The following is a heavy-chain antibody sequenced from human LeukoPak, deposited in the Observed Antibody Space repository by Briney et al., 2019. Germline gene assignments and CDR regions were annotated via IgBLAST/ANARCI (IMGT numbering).Heavy chain of an antibody. D-gene: IGHD2-21*02. J-gene: IGHJ4*02. CDR1: GSSVSSSLYY. CDR3: ARRKDEVTATFDY. Sequence: PSETLSLTCTVSGSSVSSSLYYWGWIRQPPGKGLEWIGNIFSSGTTYYNQSLKSRVTISVDTFKNQFSLKVRGVTAADTAVYYCARRKDEVTATFDYWGQGILVTVSS. CDR2: IFSSGTT. V-gene: IGHV4-39*01.